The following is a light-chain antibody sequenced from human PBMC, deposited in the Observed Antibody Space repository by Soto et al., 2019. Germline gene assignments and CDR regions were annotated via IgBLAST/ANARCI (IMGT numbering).Light chain of an antibody. CDR1: SSNIGAGFD. CDR2: GNT. V-gene: IGLV1-40*01. J-gene: IGLJ1*01. Sequence: QSVLTQPPSVSGAPGQRVTISCTGTSSNIGAGFDVHWYQQFPGTAPTVLIDGNTNRPPAVPARFSASKYGTSASLAISGLQAEDEADYYCQAYDSSLRGSKVFGTGTKLTVL. CDR3: QAYDSSLRGSKV.